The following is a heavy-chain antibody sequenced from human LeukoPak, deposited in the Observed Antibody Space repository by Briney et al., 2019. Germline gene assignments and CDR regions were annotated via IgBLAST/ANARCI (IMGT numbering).Heavy chain of an antibody. CDR3: SSTPYHYDTRGIGFDY. V-gene: IGHV3-49*04. CDR2: IRTKVYGGTT. Sequence: GRSLRLSCAASGFSFGDYAMSWVRQAPGKGLEWVGFIRTKVYGGTTEYAASVKGRFTISREDSKSTAYLQMNSLKTEDTAVYYCSSTPYHYDTRGIGFDYWGQGTLVTVSS. CDR1: GFSFGDYA. J-gene: IGHJ4*02. D-gene: IGHD3-22*01.